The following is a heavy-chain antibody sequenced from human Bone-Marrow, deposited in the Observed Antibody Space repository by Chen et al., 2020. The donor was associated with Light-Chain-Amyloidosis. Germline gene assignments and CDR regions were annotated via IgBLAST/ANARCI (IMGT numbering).Heavy chain of an antibody. CDR2: INPISGSA. V-gene: IGHV1-46*01. Sequence: QVQLVQSGAEVKKPGASVKISCKASGYIFTKYYMHCVRQAPGEGCEWMGIINPISGSASYAEKCEGRVTMTRDTSTSTFYMELSSLKSEDPAVYYCARMMTTVTTTDYWGQGALVTVSS. J-gene: IGHJ4*02. D-gene: IGHD4-17*01. CDR3: ARMMTTVTTTDY. CDR1: GYIFTKYY.